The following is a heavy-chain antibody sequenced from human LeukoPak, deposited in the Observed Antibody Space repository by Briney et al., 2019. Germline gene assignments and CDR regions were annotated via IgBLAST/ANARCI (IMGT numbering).Heavy chain of an antibody. CDR2: ISSSGSTI. J-gene: IGHJ4*02. D-gene: IGHD3-22*01. CDR3: ARESGGVDSSGYYAIDY. V-gene: IGHV3-48*03. Sequence: GGSLRLSCVASGFTFSSYEMNWVRQAPGKGLEWVSYISSSGSTIYYADSVKGRLTISRDNAKNSLYLQMNSLRAEDTAVYYCARESGGVDSSGYYAIDYWGQGTLVTVSS. CDR1: GFTFSSYE.